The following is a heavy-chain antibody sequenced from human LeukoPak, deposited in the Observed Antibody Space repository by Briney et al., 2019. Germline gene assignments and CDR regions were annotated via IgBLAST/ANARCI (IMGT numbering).Heavy chain of an antibody. J-gene: IGHJ4*02. CDR3: ARITYDYVWGSSPPDH. CDR2: IWYGGSNK. CDR1: GFTFSSYG. V-gene: IGHV3-33*08. D-gene: IGHD3-16*01. Sequence: GRSLRLSCAASGFTFSSYGMHWVRQAPGKGLEWVAVIWYGGSNKYYADSVKGRFTISRDNAKNSLYLQMNSLRVEDTAVYYCARITYDYVWGSSPPDHWDQGTLVTVSS.